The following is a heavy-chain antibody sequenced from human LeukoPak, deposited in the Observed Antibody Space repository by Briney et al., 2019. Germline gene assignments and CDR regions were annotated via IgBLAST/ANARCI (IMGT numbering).Heavy chain of an antibody. J-gene: IGHJ3*02. CDR3: ARVSAGYYDFWSGYFTNDAFDI. CDR1: GFTFSSYE. V-gene: IGHV3-7*01. D-gene: IGHD3-3*01. CDR2: IKQDGSEK. Sequence: GGSLRLSCAASGFTFSSYEMNWVRQAPGKGLEWVANIKQDGSEKYYVDSVKGRFTISRDNAKNSLYLQMNSLRAEDTAVYYCARVSAGYYDFWSGYFTNDAFDIWGQGTMVTVSS.